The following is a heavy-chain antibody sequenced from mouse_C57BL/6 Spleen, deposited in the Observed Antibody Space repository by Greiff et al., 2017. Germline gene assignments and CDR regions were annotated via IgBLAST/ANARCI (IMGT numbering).Heavy chain of an antibody. V-gene: IGHV14-2*01. D-gene: IGHD1-2*01. CDR2: FDPEDGET. CDR1: GFNFTDYY. Sequence: VQLQQSGAELVKPGASVKLSCTASGFNFTDYYMHWVKQRTEQGLEWIGRFDPEDGETKYAPKFKGKATITADTSSNTAYLQLSSLTSEDTAVYYCARVYGSRGGFAYWGQGTLVTVSA. J-gene: IGHJ3*01. CDR3: ARVYGSRGGFAY.